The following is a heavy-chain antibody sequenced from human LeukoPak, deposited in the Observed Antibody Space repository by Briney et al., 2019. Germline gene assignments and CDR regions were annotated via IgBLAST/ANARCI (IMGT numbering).Heavy chain of an antibody. CDR2: ISSSGSTI. Sequence: GGSLRLSCAASGFTFSSYSMNWVRQAPGKGLEWVSYISSSGSTIYYADSVKGRFTISRDTAKNSLYLPMNSLRAEDTAVYYCARDRYYDSSGYYYVPDAFDIWGQGTMVTVSS. J-gene: IGHJ3*02. D-gene: IGHD3-22*01. CDR1: GFTFSSYS. V-gene: IGHV3-48*04. CDR3: ARDRYYDSSGYYYVPDAFDI.